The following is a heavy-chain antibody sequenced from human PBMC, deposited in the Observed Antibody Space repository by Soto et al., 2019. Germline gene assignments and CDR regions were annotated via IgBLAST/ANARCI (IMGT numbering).Heavy chain of an antibody. CDR2: IYYSGST. D-gene: IGHD1-1*01. V-gene: IGHV4-39*01. Sequence: GWIRQPPGKGLEWIGSIYYSGSTYYNPSLKSRVTISVDTSKNQFSLKLSSVTAADTAGYYCERGWNDAFDICGQGTMVTVSS. J-gene: IGHJ3*02. CDR3: ERGWNDAFDI.